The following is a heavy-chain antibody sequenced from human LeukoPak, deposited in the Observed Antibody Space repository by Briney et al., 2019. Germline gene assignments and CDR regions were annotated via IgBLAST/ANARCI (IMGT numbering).Heavy chain of an antibody. D-gene: IGHD5-18*01. J-gene: IGHJ3*02. Sequence: SETLSLTCALYGGSFSGYYWISIRQPPGRWLDCIGEINHSVSTNYNPSLKSRVTISVDTSKNQFSLKLSSVTDADTAVYYCARATRIQLWLWDGGIWGQGTMVTVSS. CDR2: INHSVST. CDR3: ARATRIQLWLWDGGI. CDR1: GGSFSGYY. V-gene: IGHV4-34*01.